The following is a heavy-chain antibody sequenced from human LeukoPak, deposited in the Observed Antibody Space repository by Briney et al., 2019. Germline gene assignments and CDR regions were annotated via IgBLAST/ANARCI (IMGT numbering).Heavy chain of an antibody. Sequence: SETLSLTCAVYGGSFSGYYWSWIRQPPGKGLEWIGEINHSGSTNYNPSLKSRVTISVDTSKNQFSLKLSSVTAADTAVYHCARSYRITMIVVVRNWFDPWGQGTLVTVSS. CDR1: GGSFSGYY. V-gene: IGHV4-34*01. D-gene: IGHD3-22*01. CDR2: INHSGST. J-gene: IGHJ5*02. CDR3: ARSYRITMIVVVRNWFDP.